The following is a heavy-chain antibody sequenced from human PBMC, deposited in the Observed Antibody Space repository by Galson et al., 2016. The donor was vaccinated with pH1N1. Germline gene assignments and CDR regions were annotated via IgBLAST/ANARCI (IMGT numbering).Heavy chain of an antibody. Sequence: SVKVSCKASGYTFTSYGISWVRQAPGQGLEWMGWISGYNGNTNYAQKFQGRVTMTTDTSASTTYMELRSLRSDDTAVYYCAREGYCSGGSCYSGASDYWGQGTLVTVSS. V-gene: IGHV1-18*01. J-gene: IGHJ4*02. CDR2: ISGYNGNT. CDR3: AREGYCSGGSCYSGASDY. CDR1: GYTFTSYG. D-gene: IGHD2-15*01.